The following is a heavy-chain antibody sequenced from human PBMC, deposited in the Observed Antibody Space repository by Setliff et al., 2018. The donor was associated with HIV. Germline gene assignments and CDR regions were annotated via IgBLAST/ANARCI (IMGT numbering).Heavy chain of an antibody. CDR1: GYTFTGYY. CDR3: ARLPFITIFGVLNGDDGFDI. D-gene: IGHD3-3*01. J-gene: IGHJ3*02. Sequence: GSVKVSCKASGYTFTGYYMHWVRQAPGQGPEWLGRINPKSGGTRYAQKFQGRVSMTRDTAISTAYMELSRLRSDDSAVYYCARLPFITIFGVLNGDDGFDIWGQGTMVTVSS. CDR2: INPKSGGT. V-gene: IGHV1-2*06.